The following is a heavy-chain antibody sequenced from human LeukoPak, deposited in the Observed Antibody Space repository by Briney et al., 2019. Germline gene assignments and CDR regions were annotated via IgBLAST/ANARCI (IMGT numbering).Heavy chain of an antibody. D-gene: IGHD3-22*01. Sequence: PGGSLRLSCAASGFTVSSNYMSWVRQAPGKGLEWVSVIYSGGSTYYADSVKGRFTISRDNPKNTLYLQMNSLRAEDTAVYYCASRTYYYNSSGYYTEYFQHWGQGTLVTVSS. CDR3: ASRTYYYNSSGYYTEYFQH. V-gene: IGHV3-66*01. CDR2: IYSGGST. J-gene: IGHJ1*01. CDR1: GFTVSSNY.